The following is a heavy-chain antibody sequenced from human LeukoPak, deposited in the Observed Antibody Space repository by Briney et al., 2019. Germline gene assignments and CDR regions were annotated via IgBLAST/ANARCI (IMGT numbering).Heavy chain of an antibody. CDR2: IYYSGST. Sequence: SETLSLTCTVSGYSISSGYYWGWIRQPPGKGLEWIGSIYYSGSTYYNPSLKSRVTISVDTSKNQFSLKLSSVTAADTAVYYCARERDSSGYYSHDAFDIWGQGTMVTVSS. D-gene: IGHD3-22*01. CDR1: GYSISSGYY. CDR3: ARERDSSGYYSHDAFDI. J-gene: IGHJ3*02. V-gene: IGHV4-38-2*02.